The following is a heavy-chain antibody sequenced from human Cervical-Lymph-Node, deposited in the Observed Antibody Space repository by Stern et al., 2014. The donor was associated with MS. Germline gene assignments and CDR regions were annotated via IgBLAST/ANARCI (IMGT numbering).Heavy chain of an antibody. CDR3: TRAVGGVGRE. D-gene: IGHD3-16*01. J-gene: IGHJ4*02. CDR1: GYTFPNYY. V-gene: IGHV1-46*01. Sequence: QVQLVQSGPEVKKPGASVMVSCKTSGYTFPNYYIHWVLQAPGQGLERLGIINPNRSITASAQKFQGSIPMIRDTSPITVYMRLITMTSEDTAMYYCTRAVGGVGREWGQGTLVFVSS. CDR2: INPNRSIT.